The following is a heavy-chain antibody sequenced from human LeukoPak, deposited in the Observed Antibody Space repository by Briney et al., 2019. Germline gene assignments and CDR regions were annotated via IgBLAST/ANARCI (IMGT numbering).Heavy chain of an antibody. CDR3: ARDRGGADFWSGYYHRRFDY. CDR2: ISAYNGNT. J-gene: IGHJ4*02. D-gene: IGHD3-3*01. Sequence: ASMKVSCKASGYTFTSYGISWVRQAPGQGLEWMGWISAYNGNTNYAQKLQGRVTMTTDTSTSTAYMELRSLRSDDTAVYYCARDRGGADFWSGYYHRRFDYWGQGTLVTVSS. CDR1: GYTFTSYG. V-gene: IGHV1-18*01.